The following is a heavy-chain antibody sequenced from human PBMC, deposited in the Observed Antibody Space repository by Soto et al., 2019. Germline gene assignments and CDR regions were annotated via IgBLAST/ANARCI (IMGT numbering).Heavy chain of an antibody. CDR2: IHYSGATP. CDR3: ARGGPDLATIGGFDY. Sequence: ASVKVSCKASGYTFTNYYMHWVRQAPGQGLEWMGVIHYSGATPTYAQKFQGRVTMARDTSTSTVYVELSSLTSEDTAVYYCARGGPDLATIGGFDYWGQGTLVTVSS. J-gene: IGHJ4*02. CDR1: GYTFTNYY. D-gene: IGHD3-16*01. V-gene: IGHV1-46*01.